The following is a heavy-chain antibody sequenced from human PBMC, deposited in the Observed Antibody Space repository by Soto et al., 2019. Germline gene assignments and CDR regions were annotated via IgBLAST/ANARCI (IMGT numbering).Heavy chain of an antibody. CDR2: IIPIFGTA. J-gene: IGHJ4*01. CDR3: ARVRIAATGDFDY. V-gene: IGHV1-69*13. D-gene: IGHD6-13*01. Sequence: SVKVSCKASGGTFSSYAISWVRQAPGQGLEWMGGIIPIFGTANYAQKFQGRVTITADESTSTAYMELSSLRSEDTAVYYCARVRIAATGDFDYWGHATLFTVSS. CDR1: GGTFSSYA.